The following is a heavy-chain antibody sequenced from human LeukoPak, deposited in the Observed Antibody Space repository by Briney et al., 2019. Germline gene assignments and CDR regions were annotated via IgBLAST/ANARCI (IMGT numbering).Heavy chain of an antibody. CDR2: IYYSGST. CDR3: ARGNYDSSGYDWFDP. Sequence: SETLSLTCTVSGGSINSYYWSWIRQPPGKGLEWIGYIYYSGSTNYNPSLKSRVTISVDTSKNQFSLKLSSVTAADTAVYYCARGNYDSSGYDWFDPWGQGTLVTVSS. V-gene: IGHV4-59*12. D-gene: IGHD3-22*01. J-gene: IGHJ5*02. CDR1: GGSINSYY.